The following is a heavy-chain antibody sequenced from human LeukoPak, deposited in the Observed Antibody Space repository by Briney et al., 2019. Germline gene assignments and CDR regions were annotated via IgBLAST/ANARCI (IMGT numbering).Heavy chain of an antibody. CDR2: ITSDGYI. D-gene: IGHD4-17*01. CDR3: ARADYGDYGVDY. V-gene: IGHV3-21*01. J-gene: IGHJ4*02. CDR1: GFTFSSYA. Sequence: GGSLRLSCAASGFTFSSYAMSWVRQAPGKGLEWVSSITSDGYIYYADSLKGRFSLSRDNAKNSLYLQMISLRAEDTAVYYCARADYGDYGVDYWGQGTLVTVSS.